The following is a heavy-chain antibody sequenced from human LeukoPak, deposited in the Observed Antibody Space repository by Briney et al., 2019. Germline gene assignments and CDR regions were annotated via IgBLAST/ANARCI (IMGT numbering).Heavy chain of an antibody. CDR1: GDRFTSYW. V-gene: IGHV5-51*01. J-gene: IGHJ5*02. Sequence: GESPKISCKGYGDRFTSYWVAWVRQMPGKGLKWMGIIFPGDSDTRYSPSIQGQVTISVDRSISTAYLQWSSLKASDTAIYYCARRPLHSQNWLAPWGQGTLVTVSS. CDR3: ARRPLHSQNWLAP. CDR2: IFPGDSDT.